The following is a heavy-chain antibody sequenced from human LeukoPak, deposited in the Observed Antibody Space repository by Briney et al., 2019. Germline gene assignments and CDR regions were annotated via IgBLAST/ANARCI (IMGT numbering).Heavy chain of an antibody. V-gene: IGHV4-34*01. CDR3: ARASGYYDFWSGYSPGHFDY. J-gene: IGHJ4*02. CDR2: INHSGST. CDR1: GGSFSGYY. Sequence: SETLSLTCAVYGGSFSGYYWSWIRQPPGKGLEWIGEINHSGSTNYNPSLKSRVTISVDKSKNQFSLKLSSVTAADTAVYYCARASGYYDFWSGYSPGHFDYWGQGTLVTVSS. D-gene: IGHD3-3*01.